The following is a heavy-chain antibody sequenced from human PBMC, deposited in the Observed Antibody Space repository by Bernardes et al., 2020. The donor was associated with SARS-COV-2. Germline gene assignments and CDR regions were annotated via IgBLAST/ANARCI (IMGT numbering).Heavy chain of an antibody. CDR2: VWFDGSNK. V-gene: IGHV3-33*01. CDR3: ARAYYYESSGYPYYYYGMDV. CDR1: GFTFRSYG. Sequence: GGSLRLSCAASGFTFRSYGIHWVRQAPGKGLEWVALVWFDGSNKDYADFVKGRFTISRDNSKNTLYLQMNSLRADDTAVYYCARAYYYESSGYPYYYYGMDVWGQGTTVTISS. J-gene: IGHJ6*02. D-gene: IGHD3-22*01.